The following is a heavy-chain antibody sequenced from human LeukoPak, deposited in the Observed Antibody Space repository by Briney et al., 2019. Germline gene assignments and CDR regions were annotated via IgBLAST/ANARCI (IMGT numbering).Heavy chain of an antibody. CDR3: ARDRYYDILTGYPLDY. J-gene: IGHJ4*02. V-gene: IGHV3-7*01. CDR1: GFTFSTYA. D-gene: IGHD3-9*01. Sequence: GGSLRLACAASGFTFSTYAMSWVRQAPGKGLEWVANIKQDGSEKYYVDSVKGRFTISRDNAKNSLYLQMNSLRAEDTAVYYCARDRYYDILTGYPLDYWGQGTLVTVSS. CDR2: IKQDGSEK.